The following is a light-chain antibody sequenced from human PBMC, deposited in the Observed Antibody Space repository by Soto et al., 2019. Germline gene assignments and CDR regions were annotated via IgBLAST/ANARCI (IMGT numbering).Light chain of an antibody. J-gene: IGKJ5*01. CDR3: QQSYTTPIT. CDR2: AAS. V-gene: IGKV1-39*01. Sequence: EIQMTQTPSSLSASEGDRVIITCQASQTISSHLNWYQRKPGKAPNLLVYAASSLQSGVPSRFTGSGSGTDFTLTISSLQPEDFATYFCQQSYTTPITFGQGARLEI. CDR1: QTISSH.